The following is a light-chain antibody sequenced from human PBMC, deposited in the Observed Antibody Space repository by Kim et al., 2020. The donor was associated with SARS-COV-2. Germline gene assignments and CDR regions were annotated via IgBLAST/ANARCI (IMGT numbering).Light chain of an antibody. V-gene: IGKV3-11*01. Sequence: EIVLTQSPATLSLSPGDRATLSCRASQGVSNYLAWYQQKPGKAPRLLISDASNRATGIPARFSGSGSGTDFTLTISSLEPEDFTFYYCHQRSSWPGTFGQGTKVEIK. CDR3: HQRSSWPGT. J-gene: IGKJ1*01. CDR1: QGVSNY. CDR2: DAS.